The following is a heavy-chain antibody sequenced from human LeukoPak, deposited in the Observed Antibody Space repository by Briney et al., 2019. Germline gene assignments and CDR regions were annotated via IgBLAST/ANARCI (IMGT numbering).Heavy chain of an antibody. V-gene: IGHV3-74*01. Sequence: GGSLRLSCAASGFTFSSHWMHWVRQDPGKGLVWVSRINTDGSNTNYADSVKGRFTISRDNSKNTLYLQMNSLRAEDTAVYYCARDRSDYGDAFDIWGQGTMVTVSS. CDR3: ARDRSDYGDAFDI. J-gene: IGHJ3*02. CDR1: GFTFSSHW. D-gene: IGHD4-17*01. CDR2: INTDGSNT.